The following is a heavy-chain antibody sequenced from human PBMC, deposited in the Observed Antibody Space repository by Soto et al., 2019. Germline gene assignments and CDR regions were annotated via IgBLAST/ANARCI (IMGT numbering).Heavy chain of an antibody. CDR2: ISGSGGST. Sequence: EVQLLESGGGLVQPGGSLRLSCAASGFTFSSYAMSWVRQAPGKGLEWVSAISGSGGSTYYADSVKGRFTISRDNSKNTLYLQMNSLRAEDTAVYYCAKRLRGVIGEYYYYYMDVWGKGTTVTVSS. D-gene: IGHD3-10*01. J-gene: IGHJ6*03. V-gene: IGHV3-23*01. CDR3: AKRLRGVIGEYYYYYMDV. CDR1: GFTFSSYA.